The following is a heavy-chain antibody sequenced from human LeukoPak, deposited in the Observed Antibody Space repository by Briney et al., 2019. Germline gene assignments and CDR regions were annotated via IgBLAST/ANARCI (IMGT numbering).Heavy chain of an antibody. J-gene: IGHJ3*02. CDR1: GGSIGIYY. CDR2: IFTSGIA. CDR3: ARGGGTTVTHDAFDI. Sequence: SETLSLTCTVSGGSIGIYYWNWIRQPAGKGLEWIGRIFTSGIADYNPSLKSRVTMSVDTSKNQFSLNLSSVTAADTAVYYCARGGGTTVTHDAFDIWGQGTMVTVSS. V-gene: IGHV4-4*07. D-gene: IGHD4-17*01.